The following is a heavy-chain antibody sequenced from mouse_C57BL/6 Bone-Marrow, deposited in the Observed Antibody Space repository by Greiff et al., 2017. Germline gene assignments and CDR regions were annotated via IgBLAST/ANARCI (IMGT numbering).Heavy chain of an antibody. CDR1: GFTFSDYY. CDR2: ISNGGGST. V-gene: IGHV5-12*01. CDR3: ARQGYYGKERAMDY. Sequence: EVKLMESGGGLVQPGGSLKLSCAASGFTFSDYYMYWVRQTPEKRLEWVAYISNGGGSTYYPDTVKGRFTISRDNAKNTLYLQMSRLKSEDTAMYYCARQGYYGKERAMDYWGQGTSVTVSS. J-gene: IGHJ4*01. D-gene: IGHD2-1*01.